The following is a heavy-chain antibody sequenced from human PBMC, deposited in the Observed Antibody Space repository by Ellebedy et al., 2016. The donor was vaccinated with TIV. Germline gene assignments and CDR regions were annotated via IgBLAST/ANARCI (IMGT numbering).Heavy chain of an antibody. V-gene: IGHV3-23*01. Sequence: GESLKISCAASGLTFSSHAMSWVRQAPGKGLEWVSSITESGGNTYYADSVKGRFTISRDNSKDTLYLQITSLRVDDTAVYYCVTWGQSYGLWGQGTLVTISS. CDR2: ITESGGNT. CDR1: GLTFSSHA. J-gene: IGHJ1*01. D-gene: IGHD3-16*01. CDR3: VTWGQSYGL.